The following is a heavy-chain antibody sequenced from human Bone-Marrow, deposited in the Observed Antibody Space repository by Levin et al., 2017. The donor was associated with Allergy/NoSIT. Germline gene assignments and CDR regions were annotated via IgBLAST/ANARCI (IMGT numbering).Heavy chain of an antibody. D-gene: IGHD2-8*01. CDR1: GFTFSNYW. V-gene: IGHV3-7*01. Sequence: QTGGSLRLSCVVSGFTFSNYWMSWVRQAPGKGLEWVAKIDQDGTREYYVDSVNGRFTISRDNAKNSVSLQMNSLRAEDTAVYFCARDIPCTTCVGVFDIWGQGTLVTVSS. CDR3: ARDIPCTTCVGVFDI. J-gene: IGHJ3*02. CDR2: IDQDGTRE.